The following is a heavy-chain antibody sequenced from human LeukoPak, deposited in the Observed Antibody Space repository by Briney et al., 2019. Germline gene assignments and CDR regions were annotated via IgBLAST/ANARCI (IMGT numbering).Heavy chain of an antibody. V-gene: IGHV1-18*01. CDR1: GYTFTSYG. D-gene: IGHD6-6*01. J-gene: IGHJ4*02. Sequence: ASVKVSCKASGYTFTSYGISWVRQAPGQGLEWMGWISAYNGNTNYAQKLQGRVTMTTDTSTNTAYMELRSLRSDDSAVYYCAREGGSSSETYYFDYWGQGTLVTVSS. CDR2: ISAYNGNT. CDR3: AREGGSSSETYYFDY.